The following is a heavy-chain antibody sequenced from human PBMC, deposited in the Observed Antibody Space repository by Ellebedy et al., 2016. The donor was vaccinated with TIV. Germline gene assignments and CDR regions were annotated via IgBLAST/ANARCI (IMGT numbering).Heavy chain of an antibody. J-gene: IGHJ5*02. Sequence: AASVKVSCKASGYTFTGYYMHWVRQAPGQGLEWMGWIIPNSGGTNYAQKFQGRVTMTRDTSISTAYMELSRLRSDDTAVYYCARARGVGDWIDPWGQGTLLTVSS. CDR3: ARARGVGDWIDP. CDR1: GYTFTGYY. CDR2: IIPNSGGT. V-gene: IGHV1-2*02. D-gene: IGHD3-10*01.